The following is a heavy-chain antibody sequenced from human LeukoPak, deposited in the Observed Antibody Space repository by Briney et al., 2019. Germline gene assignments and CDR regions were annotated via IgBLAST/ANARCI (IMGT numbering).Heavy chain of an antibody. V-gene: IGHV4-61*01. CDR2: IYYSGST. J-gene: IGHJ4*02. CDR3: ARAPRSWGFDY. CDR1: GGSVSSGSYY. Sequence: KPSETLSLTCTVSGGSVSSGSYYWSWIRQPPGKGLEWIGYIYYSGSTNYNPSLKSRVTISVDTSKNQFSLKLSSVTAADTAVYYCARAPRSWGFDYWGQGTLVTVSS. D-gene: IGHD7-27*01.